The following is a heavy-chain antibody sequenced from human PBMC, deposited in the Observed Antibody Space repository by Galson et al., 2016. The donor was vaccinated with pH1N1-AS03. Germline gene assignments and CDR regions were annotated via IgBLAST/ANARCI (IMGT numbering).Heavy chain of an antibody. V-gene: IGHV3-74*01. J-gene: IGHJ4*02. CDR2: INYDGSSA. CDR1: GFSFSSYW. Sequence: SLRLSCAASGFSFSSYWMHWVRQAPGKGLVWVSYINYDGSSATYADSAKGRFTISRDNAKNTLYLQMNSLTAADTAVYFCARDGDGTTDLDSWGQGTLVTVSS. D-gene: IGHD1-1*01. CDR3: ARDGDGTTDLDS.